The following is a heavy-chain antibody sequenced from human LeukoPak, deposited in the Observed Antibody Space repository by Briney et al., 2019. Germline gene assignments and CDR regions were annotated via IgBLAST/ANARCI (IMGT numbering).Heavy chain of an antibody. J-gene: IGHJ4*02. CDR2: INYSRST. CDR1: GGSFSHYY. D-gene: IGHD4-17*01. Sequence: SETLSLTCAVFGGSFSHYYWSWIRQPPGKGLEWIGEINYSRSTNYNPSLKSRVAISVDTSKIQFSLKLSSVTAADTAVYYCARGSVHYGDYKIDYWGQGTLVTVSS. V-gene: IGHV4-34*01. CDR3: ARGSVHYGDYKIDY.